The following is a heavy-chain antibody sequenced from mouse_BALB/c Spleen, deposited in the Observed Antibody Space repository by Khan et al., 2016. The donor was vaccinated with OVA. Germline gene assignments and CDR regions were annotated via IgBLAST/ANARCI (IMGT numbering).Heavy chain of an antibody. CDR2: ISSGSSNI. J-gene: IGHJ3*01. CDR1: GFTFSLFV. D-gene: IGHD4-1*01. CDR3: ERSHWAY. Sequence: EVGLVESGGGLVQPGGFRTPSCAASGFTFSLFVLHWALQAPATGLEWVPYISSGSSNIYQADTVKGRVNIHRDNPKNTLVLQMTVLSYEDKHLYYCERSHWAYWGQGTLVTVAT. V-gene: IGHV5-17*02.